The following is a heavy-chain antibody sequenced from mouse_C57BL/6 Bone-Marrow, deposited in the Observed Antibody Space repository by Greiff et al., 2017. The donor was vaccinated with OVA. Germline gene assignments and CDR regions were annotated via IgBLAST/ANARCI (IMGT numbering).Heavy chain of an antibody. CDR3: ARDSNYVAY. Sequence: EVQLVESGGGLVKPGGSLKLSCAASGFTFSSYAMSWVRQTPEKRLEWVATISDGGSYTYYPANIQGRFTIARDNAKNNLYLQMSHLKSEDTAMYYCARDSNYVAYWGQGTLVTVSA. V-gene: IGHV5-4*01. CDR1: GFTFSSYA. D-gene: IGHD2-5*01. CDR2: ISDGGSYT. J-gene: IGHJ3*01.